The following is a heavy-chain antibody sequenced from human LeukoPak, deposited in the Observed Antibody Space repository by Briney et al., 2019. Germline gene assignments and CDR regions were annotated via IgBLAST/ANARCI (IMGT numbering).Heavy chain of an antibody. Sequence: GESLKISCKGSGYSFTTHWIGWVRQMPGKGLEWMEIIYPGDSDTRYSPSFQGQVTISADKSINTAYLQWSSLKASDTAMYYCARQEDHGDYVYWGQGTLVTVSS. CDR3: ARQEDHGDYVY. J-gene: IGHJ4*02. D-gene: IGHD4-17*01. V-gene: IGHV5-51*01. CDR1: GYSFTTHW. CDR2: IYPGDSDT.